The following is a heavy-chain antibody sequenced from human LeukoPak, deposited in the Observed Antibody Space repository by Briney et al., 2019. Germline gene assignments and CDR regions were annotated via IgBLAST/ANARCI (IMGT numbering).Heavy chain of an antibody. Sequence: SETLSLTCTVSGASLTKNYWSWFRKPPGKGLEWLGYVQHTGSTNYNPSLSGRLTISLDTSKTRYSLRLSSVTAADTAVYYCATTGATEAGYWGQGTLVTVSS. J-gene: IGHJ4*02. CDR1: GASLTKNY. D-gene: IGHD2-8*02. CDR2: VQHTGST. CDR3: ATTGATEAGY. V-gene: IGHV4-59*01.